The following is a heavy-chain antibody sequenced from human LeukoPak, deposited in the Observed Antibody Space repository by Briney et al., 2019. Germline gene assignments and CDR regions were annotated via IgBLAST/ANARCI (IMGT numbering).Heavy chain of an antibody. J-gene: IGHJ6*04. CDR3: AELGITMIGGV. Sequence: PGGSLRLSCLASGFTFSHFWMNWVRQAPGKGLEWVSYISSSGSTIYYADSVKGRFTISRDNAKNSLYLQMNSLRAEDTAVYYCAELGITMIGGVWGKGTTVTISS. D-gene: IGHD3-10*02. V-gene: IGHV3-48*04. CDR2: ISSSGSTI. CDR1: GFTFSHFW.